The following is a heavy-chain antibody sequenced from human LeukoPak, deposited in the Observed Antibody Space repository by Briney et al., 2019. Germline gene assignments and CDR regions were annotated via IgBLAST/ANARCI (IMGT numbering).Heavy chain of an antibody. V-gene: IGHV3-74*01. Sequence: GGSLRLSCAASGFTFSIYWMHWVRHAPGKGLVWVSRINMDGSSTYYADSVKGRFTIYRDHAKNTLYLQMTSLRPEDTAVYFCAREGTGDYLDYWGQGPRVTVSS. CDR1: GFTFSIYW. D-gene: IGHD7-27*01. J-gene: IGHJ4*02. CDR2: INMDGSST. CDR3: AREGTGDYLDY.